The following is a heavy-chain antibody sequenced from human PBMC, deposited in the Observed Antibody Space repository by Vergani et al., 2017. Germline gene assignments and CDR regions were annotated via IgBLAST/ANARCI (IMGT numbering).Heavy chain of an antibody. CDR3: ARDGYSSGWYDY. Sequence: QVQLVESGGGVVQPGRSLRLSCAASGFTFSSYAMHWVRQAPGKGLEWVAVISYDGSNKYYADSVKGRFTISIDNSKNTLYLQMNSLRAEDTAVYYCARDGYSSGWYDYWGQGTLVTVSS. J-gene: IGHJ4*02. CDR2: ISYDGSNK. CDR1: GFTFSSYA. D-gene: IGHD6-19*01. V-gene: IGHV3-30*01.